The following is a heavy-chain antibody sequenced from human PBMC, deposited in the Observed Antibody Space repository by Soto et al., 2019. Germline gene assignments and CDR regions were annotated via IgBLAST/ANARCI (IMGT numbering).Heavy chain of an antibody. CDR2: IYWDDDK. D-gene: IGHD3-3*01. J-gene: IGHJ4*02. CDR3: AHRVLRTVFGLVTTTAIYFDF. Sequence: QITLNESGPTQVKPRQTLTLTCTFFGFSLTTSGVGVGWIRQSPGKAPERLPLIYWDDDKRYSPSLKSRLTITKDTAKNQVVLTMADLDPADTATYYCAHRVLRTVFGLVTTTAIYFDFWGQGTPVAVSS. V-gene: IGHV2-5*02. CDR1: GFSLTTSGVG.